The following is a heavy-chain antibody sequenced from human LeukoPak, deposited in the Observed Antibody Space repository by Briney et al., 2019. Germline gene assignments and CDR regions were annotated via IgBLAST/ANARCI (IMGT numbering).Heavy chain of an antibody. CDR2: IYSGGST. Sequence: GGSLRLSCAASGFTVSSNYISWVRQAPGKGLEWVSVIYSGGSTYYADSVKGRFTISRDNSKNTLYLQMNSLRAEDTAVYYCAREYSYGPYYYMDVWGKGTTVTVSS. CDR3: AREYSYGPYYYMDV. D-gene: IGHD5-18*01. J-gene: IGHJ6*03. V-gene: IGHV3-53*01. CDR1: GFTVSSNY.